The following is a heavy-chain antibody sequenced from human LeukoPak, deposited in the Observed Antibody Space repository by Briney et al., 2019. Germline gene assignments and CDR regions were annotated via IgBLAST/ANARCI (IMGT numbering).Heavy chain of an antibody. J-gene: IGHJ4*02. CDR1: GGSISSGDYY. D-gene: IGHD1-7*01. Sequence: SQTLSLTCTVSGGSISSGDYYWSWIRQPPGKGLEWIGYIYYSGSTYYNPSLKSRVTISVDTSKNQFSLKLSSVTAADTAVYYCARVYNWNYRVDYWGQGTLVTVSS. CDR3: ARVYNWNYRVDY. V-gene: IGHV4-30-4*01. CDR2: IYYSGST.